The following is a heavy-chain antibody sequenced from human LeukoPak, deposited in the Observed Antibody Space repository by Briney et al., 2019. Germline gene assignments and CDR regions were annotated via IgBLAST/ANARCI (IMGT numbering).Heavy chain of an antibody. Sequence: PGGSLRLSCAASGFTFSSYEMNRVRQAPGKGLEWVSYISSSGSTIYYADSVKGRFTISRDNAKNSLYLQMNSLRAEDTAVYYCAREHYGHAPFDYWGQGALVTVSS. CDR2: ISSSGSTI. CDR3: AREHYGHAPFDY. CDR1: GFTFSSYE. J-gene: IGHJ4*02. D-gene: IGHD3-10*01. V-gene: IGHV3-48*03.